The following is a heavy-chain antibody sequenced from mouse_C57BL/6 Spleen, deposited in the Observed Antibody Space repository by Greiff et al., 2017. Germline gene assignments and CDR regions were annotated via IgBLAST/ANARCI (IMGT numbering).Heavy chain of an antibody. J-gene: IGHJ3*01. CDR1: GFTFSNYW. CDR3: TSHDNYEGWFAY. CDR2: IRLKSDNYAT. V-gene: IGHV6-3*01. D-gene: IGHD2-1*01. Sequence: EVKLVESGGGLVQPGGSMKLSCVASGFTFSNYWMNWVRQSPEKGLEWVAQIRLKSDNYATHYAESVKGRFTISRDDSKSSVYLQMNNLRAEDTGIYYCTSHDNYEGWFAYWGQGTLVTVSA.